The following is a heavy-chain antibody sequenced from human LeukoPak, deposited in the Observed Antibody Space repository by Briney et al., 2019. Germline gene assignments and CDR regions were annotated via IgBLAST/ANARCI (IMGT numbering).Heavy chain of an antibody. D-gene: IGHD2-2*01. CDR1: GFSFSDYY. Sequence: GSLRLSCAASGFSFSDYYMSWIRQAPGKGLEWVSYITSSGSTRYYADSVKGRFTISRDNAKNSLHVQMNSLRAEDTAVYYCACGYSTSPNDYWGQGTVVSVSS. J-gene: IGHJ4*02. CDR3: ACGYSTSPNDY. CDR2: ITSSGSTR. V-gene: IGHV3-11*01.